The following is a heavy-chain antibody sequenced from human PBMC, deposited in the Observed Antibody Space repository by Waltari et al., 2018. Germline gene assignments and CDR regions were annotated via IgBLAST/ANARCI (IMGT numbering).Heavy chain of an antibody. D-gene: IGHD3-16*01. CDR1: GFTFSSYE. Sequence: EVQVVESGGGLVQPGGSLRLSCAASGFTFSSYEMNWVRQAPGKGLEWISDISSSGSTIYYADSVKGRFTISRDNAKNSLFLQMTSLRADDTAVYYCAAYFDYWGQGTLVTVSS. CDR2: ISSSGSTI. V-gene: IGHV3-48*03. J-gene: IGHJ4*02. CDR3: AAYFDY.